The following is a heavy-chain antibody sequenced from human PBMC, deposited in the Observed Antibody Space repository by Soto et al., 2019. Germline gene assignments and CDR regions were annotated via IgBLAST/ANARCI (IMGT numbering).Heavy chain of an antibody. V-gene: IGHV3-23*01. J-gene: IGHJ4*02. CDR3: APKRNYGPFEY. CDR1: GFTFSSYA. Sequence: EVQLLESGGGLVQPGGSLRLSCAASGFTFSSYAMSWVRQAPGKGLEWVSAISGGGGTTYYADSVKGRFTISRDNSKNTLYLQMNRLRAEDTAVYYCAPKRNYGPFEYWGQGTLVTVSS. D-gene: IGHD1-7*01. CDR2: ISGGGGTT.